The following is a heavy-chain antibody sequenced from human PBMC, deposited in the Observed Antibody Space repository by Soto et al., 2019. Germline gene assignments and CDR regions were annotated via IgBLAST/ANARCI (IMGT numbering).Heavy chain of an antibody. D-gene: IGHD3-3*02. Sequence: ASVKVSCKASGYTFTSYDINWVRQATGQGLEWMGWMNPNSGNTGYAQKFQGRVTMTRNTSISTAYMELSSLRSEDTAIYYCANSFFPEAPLDYWGRGTLVTVSS. CDR3: ANSFFPEAPLDY. CDR1: GYTFTSYD. CDR2: MNPNSGNT. V-gene: IGHV1-8*01. J-gene: IGHJ4*02.